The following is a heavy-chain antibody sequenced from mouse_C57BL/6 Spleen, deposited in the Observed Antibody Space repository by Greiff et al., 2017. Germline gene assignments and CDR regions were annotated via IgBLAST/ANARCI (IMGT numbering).Heavy chain of an antibody. CDR2: LDPSDSET. CDR3: ADYGSSPYYYAMDY. V-gene: IGHV1-52*01. J-gene: IGHJ4*01. Sequence: QVQLQQPVAELVRPGSSVQLSCKSSGYTFTSSWMHLVKHRPIQGLEWIGNLDPSDSETPYNQKFKDKATLTVDKSSSTAYMQLSSLTSEDSAVYYCADYGSSPYYYAMDYWGQGTSVTVSS. D-gene: IGHD1-1*01. CDR1: GYTFTSSW.